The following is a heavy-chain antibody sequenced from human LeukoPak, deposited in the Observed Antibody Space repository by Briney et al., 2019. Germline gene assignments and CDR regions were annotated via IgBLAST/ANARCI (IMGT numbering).Heavy chain of an antibody. J-gene: IGHJ4*02. V-gene: IGHV3-21*01. CDR3: ARKQYYDILTGLAFDY. CDR1: VFTFSSYS. D-gene: IGHD3-9*01. CDR2: ISSSSSYI. Sequence: GGSLRLSCAASVFTFSSYSMNWVRQAPGKGLEWVSSISSSSSYIYYADSVKGRFTISRDNAKNSLYLQMNSLRAEDTAVYYCARKQYYDILTGLAFDYWGQGTLVTVSS.